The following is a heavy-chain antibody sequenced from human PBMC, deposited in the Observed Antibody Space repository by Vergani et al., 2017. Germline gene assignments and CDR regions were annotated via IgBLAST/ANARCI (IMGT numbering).Heavy chain of an antibody. CDR1: GGSFSGYY. J-gene: IGHJ1*01. Sequence: QVQLQQWGAGLLKPSETLSLTCAVYGGSFSGYYWSWIRQPPGKGLEWIGEINHSGSTNYNPSLKSRVTISVDASKSQFSLKLCAVTAADTAVYYCSRSSRRGQYFQNWGQGTLVTVSS. V-gene: IGHV4-34*01. CDR3: SRSSRRGQYFQN. D-gene: IGHD6-19*01. CDR2: INHSGST.